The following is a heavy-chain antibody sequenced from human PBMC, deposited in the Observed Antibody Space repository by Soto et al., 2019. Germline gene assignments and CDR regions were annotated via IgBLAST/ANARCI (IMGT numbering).Heavy chain of an antibody. CDR2: INAGNGNT. Sequence: QVQLVQSGAEEKKPGASVKVSCKASGYTFTSYAMHWVRQAPGQRLEWMGWINAGNGNTKYSQKFQGRVTITRDTSASAAYMELSRLRSADTAVYYCARGYEFRGGMDVWGQGTTVTFSS. CDR3: ARGYEFRGGMDV. D-gene: IGHD3-16*01. V-gene: IGHV1-3*05. CDR1: GYTFTSYA. J-gene: IGHJ6*02.